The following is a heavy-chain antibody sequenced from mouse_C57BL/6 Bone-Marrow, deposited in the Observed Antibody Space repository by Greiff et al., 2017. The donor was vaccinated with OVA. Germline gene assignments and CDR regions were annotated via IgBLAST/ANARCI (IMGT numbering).Heavy chain of an antibody. CDR3: ARSHLYYYAMDY. CDR1: GYTFTSYW. CDR2: IDPSDSYT. V-gene: IGHV1-69*01. J-gene: IGHJ4*01. Sequence: VQLQQSGAELVMPGASVKLSCKASGYTFTSYWMHWVKQRPGQGLEWIGEIDPSDSYTNYNQKFKGKSTLTVDKSSSTAYMQLSSLTSEDSAVYYCARSHLYYYAMDYWGQGTSVTVSS.